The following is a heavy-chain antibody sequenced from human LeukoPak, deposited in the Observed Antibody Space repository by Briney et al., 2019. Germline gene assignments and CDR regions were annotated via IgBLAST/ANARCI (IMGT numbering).Heavy chain of an antibody. D-gene: IGHD2-8*01. Sequence: PSETLPLTCAVYGGSFSGYYWSWIRQPPGKGLEWIGEINHSGSTNYNPSLKSRLTISVDTSKNQFSRKLSSVTAAHTPVYYCARGLPRTVYAWQQPPDYWGQGTLVTVSS. J-gene: IGHJ4*02. V-gene: IGHV4-34*01. CDR2: INHSGST. CDR1: GGSFSGYY. CDR3: ARGLPRTVYAWQQPPDY.